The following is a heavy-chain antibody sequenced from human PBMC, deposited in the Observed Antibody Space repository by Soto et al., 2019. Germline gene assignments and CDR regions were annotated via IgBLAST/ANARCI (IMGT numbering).Heavy chain of an antibody. V-gene: IGHV4-39*01. CDR2: IYYSGST. CDR1: GGSISSSSYY. Sequence: SETLSLTCTVSGGSISSSSYYWGWIRQPPGKGLEWIGSIYYSGSTYYNPSLKSRVTISVDTSKNQFSLKLSSVTAADTAVYYCARHGRMGSSGWYLKYYFDYWGQGTLVTVSS. D-gene: IGHD6-19*01. J-gene: IGHJ4*02. CDR3: ARHGRMGSSGWYLKYYFDY.